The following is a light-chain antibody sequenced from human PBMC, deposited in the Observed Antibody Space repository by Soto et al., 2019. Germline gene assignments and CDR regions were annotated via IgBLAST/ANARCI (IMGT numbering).Light chain of an antibody. CDR2: AAS. Sequence: DIQMSQSPSSLSASVGDRVTITCRASQIISSYLNWYQQKPGKAPKLLIYAASSLQSGVPSRFSGSGSGTDFTLTISSLQPEDCATYNCQQSYSTPLTFGGGTKVDI. J-gene: IGKJ4*01. V-gene: IGKV1-39*01. CDR3: QQSYSTPLT. CDR1: QIISSY.